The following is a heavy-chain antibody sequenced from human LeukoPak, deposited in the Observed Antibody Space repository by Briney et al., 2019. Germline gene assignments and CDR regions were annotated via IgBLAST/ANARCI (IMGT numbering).Heavy chain of an antibody. J-gene: IGHJ4*02. CDR3: ARDAKAVAPRTATFDY. CDR1: GFTFSSYS. V-gene: IGHV3-48*02. D-gene: IGHD6-19*01. CDR2: ISSSSSTI. Sequence: GGSLRLSCAASGFTFSSYSMNWVRQAPGKGLEWVSYISSSSSTIYYADSVKGRFTISRDNAKNSLYLQMNSLRDEDTAVYYCARDAKAVAPRTATFDYWGQGTLVTVSS.